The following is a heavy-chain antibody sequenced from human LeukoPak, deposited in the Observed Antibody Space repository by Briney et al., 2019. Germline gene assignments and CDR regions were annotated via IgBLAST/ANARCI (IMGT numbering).Heavy chain of an antibody. J-gene: IGHJ6*02. D-gene: IGHD3-3*01. Sequence: ASVKVSCKASGYTFTSYGISWVRQAPGQGLEWMGWISAYNGNTNYAQKLQGRVTMTTDTSTSTAYMELRSLRSDDTAVYYCARGGRAYDFWSGYYRLYYYGMDVWGQGTTVTVSS. V-gene: IGHV1-18*01. CDR3: ARGGRAYDFWSGYYRLYYYGMDV. CDR1: GYTFTSYG. CDR2: ISAYNGNT.